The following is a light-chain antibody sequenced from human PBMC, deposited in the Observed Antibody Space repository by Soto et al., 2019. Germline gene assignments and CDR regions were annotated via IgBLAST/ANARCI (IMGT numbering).Light chain of an antibody. V-gene: IGKV3-11*01. CDR2: DAS. CDR1: QSVSSY. J-gene: IGKJ5*01. Sequence: EIVLTQSPATLSLSPGARATLSCRASQSVSSYLAWYQQKPGQAPRLLIYDASNRATGVPARFRGSGSGTDFTLTISSLEPEDFAVYYCQQRSNWPITFGQGTRLEI. CDR3: QQRSNWPIT.